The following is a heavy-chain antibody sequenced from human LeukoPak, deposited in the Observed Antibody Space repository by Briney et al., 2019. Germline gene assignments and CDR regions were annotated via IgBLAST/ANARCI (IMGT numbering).Heavy chain of an antibody. D-gene: IGHD1-26*01. V-gene: IGHV3-21*01. CDR2: ISTSSTYI. CDR1: GFPFSSYS. Sequence: GGSLRLFCAASGFPFSSYSMNGVRRARGKGREWVSYISTSSTYIYTADSVKGRFTITRDNAKNSLHLQMNSRRAEDTAVYYCAREGVGATNGYWGQGTLVTVSS. J-gene: IGHJ4*02. CDR3: AREGVGATNGY.